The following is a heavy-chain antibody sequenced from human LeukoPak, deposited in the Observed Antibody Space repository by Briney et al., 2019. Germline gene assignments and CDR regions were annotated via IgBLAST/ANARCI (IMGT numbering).Heavy chain of an antibody. Sequence: GESLKISCTASGFTFGDYAMSWFRQAPGKGLEWVGFIRSKAYGGTTEYAASVKGRFTISRDDSKSIAYLQMNSLKTEDTAVYYCTRELTPTPYGSGSSYWGQGTLVTVSS. CDR1: GFTFGDYA. J-gene: IGHJ4*02. CDR2: IRSKAYGGTT. V-gene: IGHV3-49*03. D-gene: IGHD3-10*01. CDR3: TRELTPTPYGSGSSY.